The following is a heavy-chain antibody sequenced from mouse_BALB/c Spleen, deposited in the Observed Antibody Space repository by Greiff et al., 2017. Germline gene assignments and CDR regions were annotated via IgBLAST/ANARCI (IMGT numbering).Heavy chain of an antibody. CDR2: IWAGGST. V-gene: IGHV2-9*02. CDR1: GFSLTSYG. J-gene: IGHJ4*01. CDR3: ASLITTASYYAMDY. D-gene: IGHD1-2*01. Sequence: VQLQQSGPGLVAPSQSLSITCTVSGFSLTSYGVHWVRQPPGKGLEWLGVIWAGGSTNYNSALMSRLSISKDNSKSQVFLKMNSLQTDDTAMYYCASLITTASYYAMDYWGQGTSVTVSS.